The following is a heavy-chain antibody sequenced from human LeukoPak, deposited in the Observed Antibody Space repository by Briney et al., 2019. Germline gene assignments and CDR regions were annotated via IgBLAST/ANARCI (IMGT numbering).Heavy chain of an antibody. V-gene: IGHV3-30*02. Sequence: GGSLRLSCAASGFTFSSYGMHWVRQAPGKGLEWVAFIRYDGSNKYYADSVKGRFTISRDNSKNTLYLQMNSLRAEDTAVYYCAKPVPRYDSSGYFLYFDYWGQGILVTVSS. CDR3: AKPVPRYDSSGYFLYFDY. CDR2: IRYDGSNK. CDR1: GFTFSSYG. J-gene: IGHJ4*02. D-gene: IGHD3-22*01.